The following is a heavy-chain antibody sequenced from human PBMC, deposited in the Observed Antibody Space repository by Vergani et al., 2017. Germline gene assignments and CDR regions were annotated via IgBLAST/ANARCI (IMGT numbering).Heavy chain of an antibody. V-gene: IGHV4-34*01. CDR2: INHSGST. Sequence: QVQLQQWGAGLLKPSETLSLTCAVYGGSFSGYYWSWIRQPPGKGLEWIGEINHSGSTNYNPSLKSRVTISVDTSKNQFSLKLSSVTAADTAVYYCARRGLWEGFFDYWGQGTLVTVSS. J-gene: IGHJ4*02. D-gene: IGHD1-26*01. CDR3: ARRGLWEGFFDY. CDR1: GGSFSGYY.